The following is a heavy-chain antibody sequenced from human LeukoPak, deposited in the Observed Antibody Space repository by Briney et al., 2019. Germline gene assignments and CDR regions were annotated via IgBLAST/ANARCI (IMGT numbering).Heavy chain of an antibody. D-gene: IGHD2-15*01. V-gene: IGHV3-7*01. CDR1: GFTFSPYW. CDR2: IKQDGSEE. CDR3: AGGAGWLADY. J-gene: IGHJ4*02. Sequence: PGGSLRLSCAASGFTFSPYWMNWFRQAPGKGLEWVAIIKQDGSEELYDGSVEGRFTISRDSGKSSLYLQMNSLRAEDMAVYYCAGGAGWLADYWGQGTLVTVSS.